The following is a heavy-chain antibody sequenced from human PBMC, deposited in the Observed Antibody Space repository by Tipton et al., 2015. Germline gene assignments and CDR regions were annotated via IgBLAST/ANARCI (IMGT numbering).Heavy chain of an antibody. CDR3: ARDLEHGMDV. CDR1: GGSISSYY. J-gene: IGHJ6*02. Sequence: TLSLTCIVSGGSISSYYWSWVRQPPGKGLEWIGNIYYSGSTNYNPSLKSRVTISVDTSKNHFSLKLSSVAAADTAVYYCARDLEHGMDVWGHGTTVTVSS. V-gene: IGHV4-59*01. D-gene: IGHD5-24*01. CDR2: IYYSGST.